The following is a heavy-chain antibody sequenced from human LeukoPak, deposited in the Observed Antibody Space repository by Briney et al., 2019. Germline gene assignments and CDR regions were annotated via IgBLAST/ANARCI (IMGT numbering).Heavy chain of an antibody. Sequence: GRSLRLSCAASGFTFSSYAMHWVRQAPGKGLEWVAVISYDGSNKYYADSVKGRFTISGDNSKNTLYLQMNSLRAEDTAVYYCAKPSGIAVAEQNQQWGQGTLATVSS. CDR3: AKPSGIAVAEQNQQ. D-gene: IGHD6-19*01. CDR2: ISYDGSNK. CDR1: GFTFSSYA. J-gene: IGHJ1*01. V-gene: IGHV3-30-3*02.